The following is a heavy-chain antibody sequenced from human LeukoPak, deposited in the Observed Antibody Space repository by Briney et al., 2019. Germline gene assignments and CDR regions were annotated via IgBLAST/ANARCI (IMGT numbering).Heavy chain of an antibody. J-gene: IGHJ4*02. CDR1: GFTFSSYW. V-gene: IGHV3-7*01. CDR3: ARFISLGG. D-gene: IGHD3-10*01. CDR2: IKQDGSKK. Sequence: GGSLRLSCAASGFTFSSYWMSWVRQAPGKGLEWMANIKQDGSKKNHVDSVKGRFTISRNNAKNSLCLQMNSLRVEDTAVYYCARFISLGGWGQGAPVTVSS.